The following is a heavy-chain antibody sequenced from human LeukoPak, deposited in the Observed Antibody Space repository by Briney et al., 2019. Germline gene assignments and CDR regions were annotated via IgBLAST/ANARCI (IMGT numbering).Heavy chain of an antibody. D-gene: IGHD2-15*01. V-gene: IGHV3-23*01. CDR1: GFTFSSHA. J-gene: IGHJ4*02. CDR3: AGRASDSYLLY. CDR2: IGGSGGST. Sequence: GGSLRLSCAASGFTFSSHAMSWVRQAPGKGLEWVSVIGGSGGSTYYADSVKGRFTISRDNSKNTLYLQMNSLRAEDTAIYYCAGRASDSYLLYWGQGILVTVSA.